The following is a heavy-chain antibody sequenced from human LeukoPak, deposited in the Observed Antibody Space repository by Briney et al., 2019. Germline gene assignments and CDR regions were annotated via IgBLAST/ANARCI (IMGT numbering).Heavy chain of an antibody. J-gene: IGHJ5*02. Sequence: GGSLRLSCAASGFTFSSYGMHWVRQAPGKGLEWVAVISYDGSNNYYADSVKGRFTISRDNSKNTLYLQMNSLRAEDTAVYYCAKDWAPDGIAAAGTSWFDPWGQGTLVTVSS. V-gene: IGHV3-30*18. D-gene: IGHD6-13*01. CDR1: GFTFSSYG. CDR2: ISYDGSNN. CDR3: AKDWAPDGIAAAGTSWFDP.